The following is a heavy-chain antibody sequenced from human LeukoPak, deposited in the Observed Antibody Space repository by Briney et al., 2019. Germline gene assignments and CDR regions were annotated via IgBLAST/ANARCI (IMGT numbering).Heavy chain of an antibody. CDR2: IYPSGGTT. D-gene: IGHD3-10*01. CDR3: VRFINRKIAPFFTV. J-gene: IGHJ4*02. Sequence: ASVKVSCKASGYTFTMYYIQWVRQAPRQGLEWMGMIYPSGGTTTYAEKFQGRVTMTTDTSTSTVYMELSSLRSEDTAVFYCVRFINRKIAPFFTVGGQGTLVTVSS. CDR1: GYTFTMYY. V-gene: IGHV1-46*01.